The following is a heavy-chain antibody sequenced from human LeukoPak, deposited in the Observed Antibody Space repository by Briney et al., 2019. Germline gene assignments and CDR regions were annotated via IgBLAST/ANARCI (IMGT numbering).Heavy chain of an antibody. V-gene: IGHV4-34*01. D-gene: IGHD3-22*01. J-gene: IGHJ4*02. CDR3: ARHDYYDPFDY. CDR2: INHSGRT. CDR1: GGSFSGYY. Sequence: PSETLSLTCAVYGGSFSGYYWSWIRQPPGKGLDWIGEINHSGRTNYNPSLKSRVTISVDTSKNQFSLKLSSVTAADTAVYYCARHDYYDPFDYWGQGTLVTVSS.